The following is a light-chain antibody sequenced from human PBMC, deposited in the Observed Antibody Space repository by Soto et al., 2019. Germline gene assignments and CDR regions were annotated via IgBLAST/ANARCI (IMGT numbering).Light chain of an antibody. Sequence: EIVLTQSPGTLSLPPWKTATLSCSASQAGNNNYVAWYQQKPGQAPRLLICRASNKATGIPDRFSGSGSGTEFILTISELEPEDSGIYHCHQHGGSPETFGQGIKVDIK. CDR2: RAS. CDR3: HQHGGSPET. CDR1: QAGNNNY. J-gene: IGKJ1*01. V-gene: IGKV3-20*01.